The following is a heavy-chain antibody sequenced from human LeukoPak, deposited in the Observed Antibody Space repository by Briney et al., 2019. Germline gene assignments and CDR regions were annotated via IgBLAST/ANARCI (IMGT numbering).Heavy chain of an antibody. CDR2: ISFDGSNE. D-gene: IGHD1-14*01. J-gene: IGHJ4*02. CDR1: GFTFSSYA. V-gene: IGHV3-30-3*01. Sequence: GRSLRLSCAASGFTFSSYAMHWVRQASGKGLEWVAVISFDGSNEYYADSVKGRFTISRDNSKNTLYLQMNSLRADDTALYYCARTGSAYYFDYWGQGTLVTVSS. CDR3: ARTGSAYYFDY.